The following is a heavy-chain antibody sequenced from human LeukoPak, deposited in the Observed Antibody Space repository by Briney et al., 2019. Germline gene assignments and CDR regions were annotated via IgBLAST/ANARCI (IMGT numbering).Heavy chain of an antibody. CDR1: GGTFSSYA. CDR2: IIPIFGTA. V-gene: IGHV1-69*01. CDR3: ARDADDSSGFSWFDP. Sequence: ASVKVSCKASGGTFSSYAISWVRQAPGQGLEWMGGIIPIFGTANYAQKFQGRVTITADESTSTAYMELSSLRSEDTAVYYCARDADDSSGFSWFDPWGQGTLVTVSS. J-gene: IGHJ5*02. D-gene: IGHD3-22*01.